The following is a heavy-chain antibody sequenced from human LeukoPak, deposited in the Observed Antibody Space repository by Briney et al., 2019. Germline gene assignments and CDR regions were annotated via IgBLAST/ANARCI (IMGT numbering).Heavy chain of an antibody. J-gene: IGHJ3*02. CDR3: ASPAGTTHDAFDI. D-gene: IGHD6-13*01. Sequence: SETLSLTRTVSGGSISSYYWSWIRQPPGKGLEWIGYIYYSGSTNYNPSLKSRVTISVDTSKNQFSLKLSSVTAADTAVYYCASPAGTTHDAFDIWGQGTMVTVSS. CDR2: IYYSGST. V-gene: IGHV4-59*01. CDR1: GGSISSYY.